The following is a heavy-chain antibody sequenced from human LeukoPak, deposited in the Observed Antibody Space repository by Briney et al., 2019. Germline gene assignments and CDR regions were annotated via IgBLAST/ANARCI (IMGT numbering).Heavy chain of an antibody. CDR3: AAGLAARPMDY. CDR2: INHSGST. D-gene: IGHD6-6*01. J-gene: IGHJ4*02. Sequence: SETLSLTCAVYGGSFSGYYWSWIRQPPGKGLEWIGEINHSGSTNYNPSLKSRVTISVDTSKNQFSLKLSSVTAADAAVYYCAAGLAARPMDYWGQGTLVTVSS. CDR1: GGSFSGYY. V-gene: IGHV4-34*01.